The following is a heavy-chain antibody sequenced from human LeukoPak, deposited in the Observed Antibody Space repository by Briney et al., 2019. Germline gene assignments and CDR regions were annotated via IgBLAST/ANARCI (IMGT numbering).Heavy chain of an antibody. CDR2: IKQDGNEK. D-gene: IGHD3-22*01. CDR3: ARDKYYDRYFDS. Sequence: PGGSLRLSCVASGFTFNSNWMSWVRQAPGKGLEWVANIKQDGNEKYYVDSVKGRFTISRDNAKNSLSLQMNSLRAEDTAVYYCARDKYYDRYFDSWGQGTLVTVSS. J-gene: IGHJ4*02. V-gene: IGHV3-7*01. CDR1: GFTFNSNW.